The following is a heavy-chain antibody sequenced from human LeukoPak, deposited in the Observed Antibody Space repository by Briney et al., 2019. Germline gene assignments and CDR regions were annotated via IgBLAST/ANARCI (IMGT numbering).Heavy chain of an antibody. Sequence: SETLSLTCAVYGGSFSGYYWSWIRQPPGKGLEWIGEINHSGSTNYNPSLKSRVTISVDTSKNQFSLKLSSVTAADTAVYYCARLLARGSYRSDYWGQGTLVTVSS. CDR3: ARLLARGSYRSDY. CDR2: INHSGST. J-gene: IGHJ4*02. D-gene: IGHD1-26*01. V-gene: IGHV4-34*01. CDR1: GGSFSGYY.